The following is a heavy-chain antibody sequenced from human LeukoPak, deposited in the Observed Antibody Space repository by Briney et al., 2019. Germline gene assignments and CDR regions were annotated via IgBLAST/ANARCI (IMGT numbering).Heavy chain of an antibody. V-gene: IGHV5-51*01. CDR2: IYPGDSDT. D-gene: IGHD3-3*01. CDR1: EYSFSSYW. CDR3: ARFSVGWFDP. Sequence: GESLKISCKGSEYSFSSYWIGWVRQMPGKGLEWMGSIYPGDSDTRYSPSFKGQVTISADKSISTAYLQWSSLKASDTATYYCARFSVGWFDPWGQGTLVTVSS. J-gene: IGHJ5*02.